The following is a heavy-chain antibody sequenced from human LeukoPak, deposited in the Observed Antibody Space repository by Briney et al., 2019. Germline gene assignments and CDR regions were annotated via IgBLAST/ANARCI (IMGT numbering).Heavy chain of an antibody. CDR1: GFTFNSYT. Sequence: GGSLTLSCAASGFTFNSYTMNWVRQAPGKGLEWVSAIGGRGGSTFYADSVKGRFTISRDNSKSTLDLQMNSLSAEDTAVYYCARASYSGTYQYYFDYWGQGTLVTVSS. CDR3: ARASYSGTYQYYFDY. V-gene: IGHV3-23*01. D-gene: IGHD1-26*01. J-gene: IGHJ4*02. CDR2: IGGRGGST.